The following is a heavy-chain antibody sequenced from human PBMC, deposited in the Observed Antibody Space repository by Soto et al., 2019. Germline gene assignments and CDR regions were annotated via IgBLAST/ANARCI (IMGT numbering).Heavy chain of an antibody. J-gene: IGHJ6*02. V-gene: IGHV3-30-3*01. CDR3: ARDYYDSSGYSRGPGADGMDV. CDR1: GFTFSSYA. D-gene: IGHD3-22*01. Sequence: QVQLVESGGGVVQPGRSLRLSCAASGFTFSSYAMHWVRQAPGKGLEWVAVISYDGSNKYYADSVKGRFTISRDNSKNTLYLQMNSLRAEDTDVYYCARDYYDSSGYSRGPGADGMDVWGQGTTVTVSS. CDR2: ISYDGSNK.